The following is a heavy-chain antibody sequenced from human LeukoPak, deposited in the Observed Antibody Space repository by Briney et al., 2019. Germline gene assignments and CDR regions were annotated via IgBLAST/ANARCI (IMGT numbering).Heavy chain of an antibody. CDR2: IRYDGSIE. CDR3: ASSLGIPLDY. D-gene: IGHD7-27*01. V-gene: IGHV3-30*02. Sequence: PGGSLRLSCAASGFTFSRYGMHWVRQAPGKGLEWVAFIRYDGSIEYYADSVKGRFTISRDNSKNSLYLQMNSLRAEDTAVYYCASSLGIPLDYWGQGTLVTVSS. J-gene: IGHJ4*02. CDR1: GFTFSRYG.